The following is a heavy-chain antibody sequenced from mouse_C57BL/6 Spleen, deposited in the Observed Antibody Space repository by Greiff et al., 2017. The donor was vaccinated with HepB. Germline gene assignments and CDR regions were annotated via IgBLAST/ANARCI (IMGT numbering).Heavy chain of an antibody. Sequence: QVQLQQSGPGLVQPSQSLSITCTVSGFSLTSYGVHWVRQSPGKGLEWLGVIWRGGSTDYNAAFMSRLSITKDNSKSQVFFKMNSLQADDTAIYYCAKNVGYSNYPYAMDYWGQGTSVTVSS. CDR2: IWRGGST. D-gene: IGHD2-5*01. CDR3: AKNVGYSNYPYAMDY. CDR1: GFSLTSYG. V-gene: IGHV2-5*01. J-gene: IGHJ4*01.